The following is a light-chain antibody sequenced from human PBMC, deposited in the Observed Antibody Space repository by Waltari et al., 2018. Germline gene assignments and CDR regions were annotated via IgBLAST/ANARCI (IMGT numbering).Light chain of an antibody. J-gene: IGLJ3*02. CDR2: EVT. V-gene: IGLV2-14*01. CDR1: SSDIGANRY. Sequence: QSALTQPASVSGSPGPSVTISCSGTSSDIGANRYVSWYQRHPGKAPKLLIFEVTNRPSDVSYRFSASKSGNTASLIISDLQSEDEADYFCSSWTATYTLLFGGGTKLTVL. CDR3: SSWTATYTLL.